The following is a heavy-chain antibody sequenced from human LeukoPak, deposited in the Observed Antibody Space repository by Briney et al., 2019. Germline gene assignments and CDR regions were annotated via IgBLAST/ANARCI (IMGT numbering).Heavy chain of an antibody. D-gene: IGHD3-10*01. CDR1: GGSISSYY. CDR2: IYYSGST. CDR3: ASLMVRGVIDY. Sequence: SETLSLTCTVSGGSISSYYWSWIRQPPGKGLEWIGYIYYSGSTSYNPSLKSRVTISVDTSKNQFSLKLSSVTAADTAVYYCASLMVRGVIDYWGQGTLVTVSS. V-gene: IGHV4-59*01. J-gene: IGHJ4*02.